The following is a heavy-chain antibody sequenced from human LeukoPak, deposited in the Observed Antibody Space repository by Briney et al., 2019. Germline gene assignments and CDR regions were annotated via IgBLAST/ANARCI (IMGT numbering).Heavy chain of an antibody. CDR3: AKEVNSGSYSVALDY. J-gene: IGHJ4*02. V-gene: IGHV3-30*18. CDR1: GFTFRSYG. CDR2: ISFDGSNK. Sequence: PGGSLRLSCATSGFTFRSYGMHWVRQAPGKGLEWVAVISFDGSNKSYADSVKGRFTISKDNSKNTLYLQMNSLRAEDTAVYSCAKEVNSGSYSVALDYWGQGTLVTVSS. D-gene: IGHD1-26*01.